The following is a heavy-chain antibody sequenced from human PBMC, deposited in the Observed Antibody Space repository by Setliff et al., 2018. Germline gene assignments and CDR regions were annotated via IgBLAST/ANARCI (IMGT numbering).Heavy chain of an antibody. Sequence: SVKVSCKASGDSFSNYVISWVRQAPGQGLEWMGGLIPMFGTPGYAQKFQDRVTITTDESTSTAYMELNSLTSEDTAVYYCARSPALLGIVYLDPWGQGTRVTVSS. CDR1: GDSFSNYV. V-gene: IGHV1-69*05. CDR3: ARSPALLGIVYLDP. D-gene: IGHD2-15*01. J-gene: IGHJ5*02. CDR2: LIPMFGTP.